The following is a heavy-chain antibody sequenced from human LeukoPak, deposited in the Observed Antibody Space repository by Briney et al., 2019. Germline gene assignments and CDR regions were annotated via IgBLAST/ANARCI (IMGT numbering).Heavy chain of an antibody. CDR2: ISWNSGSI. V-gene: IGHV3-9*01. J-gene: IGHJ4*02. D-gene: IGHD2-15*01. Sequence: GGSLRLSCAASGFTFDDYAMHWVRQAPGKGLEWVSGISWNSGSIGYADSVKGRFTISRDNAKNSLYLQMNSLRDEDTALYYCAKDPGSSAVWGQGTLVSVSS. CDR1: GFTFDDYA. CDR3: AKDPGSSAV.